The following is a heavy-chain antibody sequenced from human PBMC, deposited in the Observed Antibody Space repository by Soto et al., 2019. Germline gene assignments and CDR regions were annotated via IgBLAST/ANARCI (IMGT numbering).Heavy chain of an antibody. Sequence: QVQLQESGPGLVKPSETLSLTCTVSGGSISSYYWSWIRQPAGKGLEWIGRIYTSGSTNYNPSLKRRVTMSVDTSKNQFSLKLSSVTAADTAVYYCAREIRYYDFWSGYLNRHYYYGMDVWGQGTTVTVSS. CDR1: GGSISSYY. CDR2: IYTSGST. V-gene: IGHV4-4*07. CDR3: AREIRYYDFWSGYLNRHYYYGMDV. D-gene: IGHD3-3*01. J-gene: IGHJ6*02.